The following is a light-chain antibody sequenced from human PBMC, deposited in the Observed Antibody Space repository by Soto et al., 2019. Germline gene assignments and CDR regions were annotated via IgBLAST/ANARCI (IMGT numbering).Light chain of an antibody. CDR1: QSIGSY. CDR2: DAS. J-gene: IGKJ1*01. Sequence: IVLTQSPATLSLSPGDRATLSCRASQSIGSYLAWYQQKPGQAPRLLIYDASNRATGMPARFSGSGSGTDFTLTISSLESEDFADYSCQHRSNTPPTWTFGQWTKVEIK. CDR3: QHRSNTPPTWT. V-gene: IGKV3-11*01.